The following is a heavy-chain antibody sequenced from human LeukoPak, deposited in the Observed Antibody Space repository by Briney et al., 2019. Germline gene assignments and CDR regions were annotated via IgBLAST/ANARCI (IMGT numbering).Heavy chain of an antibody. V-gene: IGHV4-34*01. J-gene: IGHJ5*02. CDR1: GGSFSGYY. Sequence: SETLSLTCAVYGGSFSGYYWSWIRQPPGKGLEWIGEINHSGSTNYSPSLKSRVTISVDTSKNQFSPKLSSVTAADTAVYYCARGPWSPGWFDPWGQGTLVTVSS. CDR3: ARGPWSPGWFDP. D-gene: IGHD1-26*01. CDR2: INHSGST.